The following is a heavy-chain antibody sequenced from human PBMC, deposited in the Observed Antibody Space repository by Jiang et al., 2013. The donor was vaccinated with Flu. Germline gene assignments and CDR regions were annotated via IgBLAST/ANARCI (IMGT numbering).Heavy chain of an antibody. V-gene: IGHV2-70*01. D-gene: IGHD6-13*01. J-gene: IGHJ4*02. Sequence: TSLKTRLTISKDTSKNQVVLTMTNMDPVDTATYYCARIPPRSSWYDYWGQGTLVTVSS. CDR3: ARIPPRSSWYDY.